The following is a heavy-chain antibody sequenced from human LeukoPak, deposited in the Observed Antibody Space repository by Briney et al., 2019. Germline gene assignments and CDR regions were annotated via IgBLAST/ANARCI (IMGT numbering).Heavy chain of an antibody. Sequence: GGSLRLSCAASGFTFSSYAMSWVRQAPGKGLEWVSDINGSGASTYYADSVKGRFTISRDNSKNTLYLQMNSLRAEDTAVYFCARPTWTNYMDVWGKGTAVTISS. CDR1: GFTFSSYA. D-gene: IGHD3/OR15-3a*01. V-gene: IGHV3-23*01. CDR2: INGSGAST. CDR3: ARPTWTNYMDV. J-gene: IGHJ6*03.